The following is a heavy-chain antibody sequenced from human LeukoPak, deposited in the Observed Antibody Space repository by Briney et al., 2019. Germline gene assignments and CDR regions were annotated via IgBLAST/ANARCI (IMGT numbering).Heavy chain of an antibody. Sequence: PGRSLRLSCAASGFTFSSYGMHWVRQAPGKGLEWVAVISYDGSNKYYADSVKGRFTISRDNSKNTLYLQMNSLRAEDTAVYYCAGLNAFDIWGQGTMVTVSS. V-gene: IGHV3-30*03. CDR1: GFTFSSYG. CDR3: AGLNAFDI. CDR2: ISYDGSNK. J-gene: IGHJ3*02.